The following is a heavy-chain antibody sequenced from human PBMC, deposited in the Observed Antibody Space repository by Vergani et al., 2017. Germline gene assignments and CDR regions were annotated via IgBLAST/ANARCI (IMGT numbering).Heavy chain of an antibody. CDR3: AVEIYDYGGSRDFDY. V-gene: IGHV3-49*04. CDR2: IRSKTYGATT. CDR1: GFNLGEYG. D-gene: IGHD4-23*01. J-gene: IGHJ4*02. Sequence: EVQLVESGGDLVQPGRSLRLSCQTSGFNLGEYGVSWVRQAPGKGLEWIGFIRSKTYGATTEYAASVRGRFTISRDASKGIAYLQMSSLKKEDTAVYRCAVEIYDYGGSRDFDYWGQGTLVVVSS.